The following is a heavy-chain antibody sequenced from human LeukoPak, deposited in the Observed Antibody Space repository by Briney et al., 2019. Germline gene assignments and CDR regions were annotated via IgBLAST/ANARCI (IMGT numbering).Heavy chain of an antibody. V-gene: IGHV4-39*07. J-gene: IGHJ4*02. CDR2: IYYSGST. CDR3: VRDGGNFDVDY. D-gene: IGHD3-9*01. Sequence: SETLSLTCTVSSGSISSSGYYWGWIRQPPGKGLEWMGSIYYSGSTFYRPSLKSRITISRDTSKNQFSLKLTSVTAADTAVYYCVRDGGNFDVDYWGQGALVTVSS. CDR1: SGSISSSGYY.